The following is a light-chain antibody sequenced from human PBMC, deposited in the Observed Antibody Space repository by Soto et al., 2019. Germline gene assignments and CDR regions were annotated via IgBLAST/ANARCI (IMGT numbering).Light chain of an antibody. CDR1: NSNIGNDY. V-gene: IGLV1-51*01. CDR2: DNN. Sequence: QSVLTQPPSVSAAPGQKVTISCSGSNSNIGNDYVSWYQHLPGTAPKLLIYDNNKRPSGIPDRFSGSKSGTSATLGITGLQTGDEAEYYCRGWDYSLSAAVFGGGTKLTVL. CDR3: RGWDYSLSAAV. J-gene: IGLJ2*01.